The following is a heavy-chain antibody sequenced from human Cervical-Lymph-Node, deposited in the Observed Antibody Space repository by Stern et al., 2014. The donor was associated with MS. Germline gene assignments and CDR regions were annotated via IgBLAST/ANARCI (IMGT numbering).Heavy chain of an antibody. V-gene: IGHV1-69*06. Sequence: VQLVESGADVKKPGSSVRVSCKASGGISWLRQAPGQGLEWMGGIIPFVGTGTVNYAQNFQGRLTINADTSTNTTYMELSRLRFDDTAVYYCARGAGDNWFDPWGQGTLVSVSS. CDR3: ARGAGDNWFDP. J-gene: IGHJ5*02. CDR2: IIPFVGTGTV. D-gene: IGHD3-10*01. CDR1: GG.